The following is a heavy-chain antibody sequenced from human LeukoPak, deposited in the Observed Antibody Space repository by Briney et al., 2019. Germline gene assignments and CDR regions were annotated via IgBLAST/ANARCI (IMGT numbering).Heavy chain of an antibody. J-gene: IGHJ4*02. CDR1: GFTLSSYA. V-gene: IGHV3-23*01. D-gene: IGHD2-2*01. CDR3: AKGSSYCSSTSCYVRNYFDY. CDR2: ISGSGGST. Sequence: GGSLRLSCAASGFTLSSYAMSWVRQARGKGLEWVLAISGSGGSTYYADSVKGRFTISRDNSKNTLYLQMNSLRAEDTAVYYCAKGSSYCSSTSCYVRNYFDYWGQGTLVTVSS.